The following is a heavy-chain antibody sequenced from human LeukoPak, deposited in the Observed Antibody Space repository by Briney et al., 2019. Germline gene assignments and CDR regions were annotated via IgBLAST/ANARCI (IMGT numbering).Heavy chain of an antibody. CDR1: GFTFSSYW. V-gene: IGHV3-7*01. J-gene: IGHJ4*02. CDR3: ARSPFGAYFDY. CDR2: IKQDGSEK. D-gene: IGHD3-3*01. Sequence: GGSLRLSCAASGFTFSSYWRSWVRQAPGKGLEWVANIKQDGSEKYYVDSVKGRFTISRDNAKNSLYLQMNSLRAEDTAVYYCARSPFGAYFDYWGQGTLVTVSS.